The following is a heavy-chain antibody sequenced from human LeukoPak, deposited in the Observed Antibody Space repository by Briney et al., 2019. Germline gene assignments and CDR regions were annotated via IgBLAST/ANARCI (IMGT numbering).Heavy chain of an antibody. D-gene: IGHD3-3*01. CDR3: ARDGTIFGVGYYFDY. Sequence: GGSLRLSCAASGFTFSSYSMNWVRQAPGKGLEWVSSISSSSSYIYYADSVKGRFTISRDNAKNSLYLQMNSLRAEDTAVYYCARDGTIFGVGYYFDYWGQGTLVTVSS. CDR2: ISSSSSYI. J-gene: IGHJ4*02. V-gene: IGHV3-21*01. CDR1: GFTFSSYS.